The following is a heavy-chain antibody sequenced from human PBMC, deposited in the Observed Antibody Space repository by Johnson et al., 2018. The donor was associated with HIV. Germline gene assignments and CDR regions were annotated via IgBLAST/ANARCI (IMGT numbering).Heavy chain of an antibody. J-gene: IGHJ3*02. D-gene: IGHD3-10*01. CDR3: AKPKTGIDAFDI. Sequence: VQLVESGGGLVQPGGSLRLSCAASGFTFSSYWMSWVRQAPGKGLEWVANIKQDGSEKYYADSVKGRFTISRDNSKNTLYLQMNRLRADDTAVYYCAKPKTGIDAFDIWGQGTMVTVSS. CDR2: IKQDGSEK. V-gene: IGHV3-7*01. CDR1: GFTFSSYW.